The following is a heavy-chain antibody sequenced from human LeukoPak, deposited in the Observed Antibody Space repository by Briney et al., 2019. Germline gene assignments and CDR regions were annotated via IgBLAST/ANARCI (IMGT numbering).Heavy chain of an antibody. V-gene: IGHV3-30*18. J-gene: IGHJ5*02. CDR2: ISYDGSNK. D-gene: IGHD3-22*01. Sequence: GRSLRLSCAASRFTFSSYGMHWVRQAPGKGLEWVAVISYDGSNKYYADSVKGRFTISRDNSKNTLYLQMNSLRAEDTAVYYCAKEGQPNSYYDSSGYRPSNWFDPWGQGTLVTVSS. CDR3: AKEGQPNSYYDSSGYRPSNWFDP. CDR1: RFTFSSYG.